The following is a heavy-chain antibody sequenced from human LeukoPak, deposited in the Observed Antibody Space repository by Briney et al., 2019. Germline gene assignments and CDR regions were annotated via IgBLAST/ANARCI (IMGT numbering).Heavy chain of an antibody. CDR1: GFTVSSNY. Sequence: PGGSLRLSCAASGFTVSSNYMSWVRQAPGKGLEWVSVIYSGGSTNYADSVRGRFTISRDNSKNTLYLQMNSLRDEDTAVYYCARGRYEISAAMEVWGQGTTVTVSS. J-gene: IGHJ6*02. D-gene: IGHD5-12*01. CDR2: IYSGGST. CDR3: ARGRYEISAAMEV. V-gene: IGHV3-53*01.